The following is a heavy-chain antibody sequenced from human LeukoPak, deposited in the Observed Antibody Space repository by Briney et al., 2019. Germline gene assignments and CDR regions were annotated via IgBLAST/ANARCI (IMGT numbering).Heavy chain of an antibody. Sequence: GGSLRLSCAASGFTFSSYSMNWVRQAPGKGLEWVSYISSSSSTIYYADSVKGRFTISRDNAKNSLYLQMNSLRAEDTAVYYCARVEGAYCSSTSCYSFDYWGQGTLVTVSS. CDR2: ISSSSSTI. D-gene: IGHD2-2*01. CDR1: GFTFSSYS. V-gene: IGHV3-48*01. J-gene: IGHJ4*02. CDR3: ARVEGAYCSSTSCYSFDY.